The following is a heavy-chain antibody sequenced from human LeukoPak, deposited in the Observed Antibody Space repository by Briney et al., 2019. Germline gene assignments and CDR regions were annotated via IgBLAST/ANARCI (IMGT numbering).Heavy chain of an antibody. D-gene: IGHD2-2*01. J-gene: IGHJ6*02. V-gene: IGHV3-23*01. CDR1: RFTFSSYA. CDR2: LSATGYTT. CDR3: AKHREYCTTTSCFYYGMDV. Sequence: GGSLRLPCAASRFTFSSYAMSWVRQAPGKGLEGVSVLSATGYTTHYADSVKGRFTISRDNSKNTLFLQMNSLRAEDTALYYCAKHREYCTTTSCFYYGMDVWGQGTTVAVSS.